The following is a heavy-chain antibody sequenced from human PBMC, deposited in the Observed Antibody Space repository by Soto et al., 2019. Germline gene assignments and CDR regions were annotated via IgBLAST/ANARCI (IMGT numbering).Heavy chain of an antibody. J-gene: IGHJ4*02. CDR2: ISAHNGNT. D-gene: IGHD5-18*01. V-gene: IGHV1-18*01. CDR3: ARDTATALPDA. CDR1: GYTFTSYG. Sequence: QVQLVQSGAEVKKPGASVKVSCKASGYTFTSYGISWVRQAPGQGLEWMGWISAHNGNTKYAQKLQGRVTMTTDTSTSTAYMEVRSLSSDDAAVYYCARDTATALPDAWGQGTLVTVSS.